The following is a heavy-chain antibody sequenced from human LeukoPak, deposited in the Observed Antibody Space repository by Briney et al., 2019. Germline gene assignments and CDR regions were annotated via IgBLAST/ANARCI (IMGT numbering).Heavy chain of an antibody. D-gene: IGHD4-11*01. CDR1: GYSISSGYY. Sequence: SETLSLTCTVSGYSISSGYYWGWIRQPPGKGLEWIGSIYHSGSTYYNPSLKSRVTISVDTSKNQFSLKLSSVTAADTAVYYCARDVNYRYYYYMDVWGKGTTVTVSS. J-gene: IGHJ6*03. V-gene: IGHV4-38-2*02. CDR2: IYHSGST. CDR3: ARDVNYRYYYYMDV.